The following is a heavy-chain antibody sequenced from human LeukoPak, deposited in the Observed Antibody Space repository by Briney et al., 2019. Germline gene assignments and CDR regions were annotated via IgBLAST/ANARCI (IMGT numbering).Heavy chain of an antibody. CDR2: IGSSSSYI. CDR3: ARDYDFWSGYYRGFDY. CDR1: GFTFSSYS. V-gene: IGHV3-21*01. D-gene: IGHD3-3*01. J-gene: IGHJ4*02. Sequence: PGGSLRLSCAASGFTFSSYSMNWVRQAPGKGLEWVSSIGSSSSYIYYADSVKGRFTISRDNAKNSLYLQMSSLRAEDTAVYYCARDYDFWSGYYRGFDYWGQGTLVTVSS.